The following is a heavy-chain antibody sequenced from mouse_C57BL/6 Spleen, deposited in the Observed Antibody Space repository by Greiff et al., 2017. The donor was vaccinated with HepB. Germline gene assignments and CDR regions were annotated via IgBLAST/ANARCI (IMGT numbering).Heavy chain of an antibody. J-gene: IGHJ2*01. CDR1: GYTFTSYG. V-gene: IGHV1-81*01. D-gene: IGHD2-3*01. CDR3: ARWVVDGYYWDY. CDR2: IYPRSGNT. Sequence: VKLQESGAELARPGASVKLSCKASGYTFTSYGISWVKQRTGQGLEWIGEIYPRSGNTYYNEKFKGKATLTADKSSSTAYMELRSLTSEDSAVYFCARWVVDGYYWDYWGQGTTLTVSS.